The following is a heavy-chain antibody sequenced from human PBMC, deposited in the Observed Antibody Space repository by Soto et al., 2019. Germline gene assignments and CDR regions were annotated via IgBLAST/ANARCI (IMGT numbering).Heavy chain of an antibody. D-gene: IGHD3-10*01. Sequence: GGSLRLSCAASGFTFSSYSMNWVRQAPGKGLEWVSYISSSSSTIYYAGSVKGRFTISRDNAKNSLYLQMNSLRAEDTAVYYCAPTPGWFGELLSYWGQGTLVTVSS. CDR1: GFTFSSYS. CDR3: APTPGWFGELLSY. J-gene: IGHJ4*02. CDR2: ISSSSSTI. V-gene: IGHV3-48*01.